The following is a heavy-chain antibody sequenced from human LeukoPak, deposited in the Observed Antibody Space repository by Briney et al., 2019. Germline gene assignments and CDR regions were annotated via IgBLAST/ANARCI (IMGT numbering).Heavy chain of an antibody. J-gene: IGHJ4*02. CDR2: ISAYNGAT. D-gene: IGHD1-26*01. Sequence: GASVKVSCKASGYTFTSYGITWVRQAPGQGLEWMGWISAYNGATNYAQKLQGRVTMTTDTSTNTAYMELRSLRSDDTAVYHCARGSIASVSYYDYWGQGTLVIVSS. CDR3: ARGSIASVSYYDY. V-gene: IGHV1-18*01. CDR1: GYTFTSYG.